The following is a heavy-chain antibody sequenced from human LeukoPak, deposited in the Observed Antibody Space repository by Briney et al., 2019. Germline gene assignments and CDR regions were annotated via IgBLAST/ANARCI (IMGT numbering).Heavy chain of an antibody. J-gene: IGHJ4*02. V-gene: IGHV3-7*04. D-gene: IGHD3-22*01. CDR3: VRGGRVSGYYKY. CDR1: GFTFSTYW. CDR2: INQDGSEK. Sequence: GGSLRLSSAASGFTFSTYWMSWVRQAAGKGLEWVANINQDGSEKYYVDSVKGRFTISRDNVENSLYLQLNSLRAEDTAVYYCVRGGRVSGYYKYWGQGTLVTVSS.